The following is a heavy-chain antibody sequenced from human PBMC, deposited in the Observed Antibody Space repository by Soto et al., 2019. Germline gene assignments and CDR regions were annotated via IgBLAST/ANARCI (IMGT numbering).Heavy chain of an antibody. CDR3: ARPTNRGSYSGDFDY. J-gene: IGHJ4*02. CDR1: GYTFTSYA. V-gene: IGHV1-3*01. CDR2: INAGNGNT. Sequence: VASVKVSCKTSGYTFTSYAMHWVRQAPGQRLEWMGWINAGNGNTKYSQKFQGRVTITRDTSASTAYMELSSLRSEDTAVYYCARPTNRGSYSGDFDYWGQGTLVTVSS. D-gene: IGHD1-26*01.